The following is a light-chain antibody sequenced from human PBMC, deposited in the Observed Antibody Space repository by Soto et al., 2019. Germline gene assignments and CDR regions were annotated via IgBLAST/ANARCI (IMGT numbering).Light chain of an antibody. CDR3: TSYTSSSTWV. CDR2: EVI. V-gene: IGLV2-14*01. J-gene: IGLJ3*02. CDR1: SSDVGGYNY. Sequence: QSALTQPASVSGSPGQSITISCAGTSSDVGGYNYVSWYQQYPDKAPKLMIYEVINRPSGVSNRFSGSKSGNTASLTISGLQAEDEADYYCTSYTSSSTWVFGGGTKLTVL.